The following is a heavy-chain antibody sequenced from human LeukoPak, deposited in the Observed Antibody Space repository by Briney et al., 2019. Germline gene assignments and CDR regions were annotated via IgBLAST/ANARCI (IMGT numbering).Heavy chain of an antibody. CDR2: IIPIFGTA. V-gene: IGHV1-69*06. J-gene: IGHJ5*02. D-gene: IGHD3-16*01. CDR3: ARDPHDGLGLFNWFDP. Sequence: SVKVSCKASGGTFSSYAISWVRQAPGQGLEWMGGIIPIFGTAHYAQKFQGRVTITADKSTSTAYMELSSLRSEDTAVYYCARDPHDGLGLFNWFDPWGQGTLVTVSS. CDR1: GGTFSSYA.